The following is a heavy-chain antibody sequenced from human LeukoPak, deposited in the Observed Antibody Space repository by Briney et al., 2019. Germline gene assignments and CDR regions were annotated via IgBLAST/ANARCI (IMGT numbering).Heavy chain of an antibody. CDR3: VKSLAGLAYCGGDCYVGAFDI. CDR1: GFTFSSYA. D-gene: IGHD2-21*02. V-gene: IGHV3-64D*09. J-gene: IGHJ3*02. CDR2: ITSNGGDT. Sequence: GGSLRLSCSASGFTFSSYAMHWVRQAPGKGLEYVSVITSNGGDTFYADSVKGRFTISRDNSKNTLYLHMSSLRAEDSAVYYCVKSLAGLAYCGGDCYVGAFDIWGQGTMVTVSS.